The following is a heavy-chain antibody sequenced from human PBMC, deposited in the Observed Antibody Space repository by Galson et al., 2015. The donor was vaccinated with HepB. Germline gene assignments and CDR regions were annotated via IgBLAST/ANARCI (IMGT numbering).Heavy chain of an antibody. CDR2: ISWNSGSI. D-gene: IGHD2-8*02. V-gene: IGHV3-9*01. J-gene: IGHJ4*02. CDR3: AKGGLGYCTGGVCYTGYYFDY. Sequence: SLRLSCAASGFTFDDYDMHWVRQAPGKGLEWVSGISWNSGSIGYADSVKGRFTISRDNAKNSLYLQMNSLRAEDTALYYCAKGGLGYCTGGVCYTGYYFDYWGQGTLVTVSS. CDR1: GFTFDDYD.